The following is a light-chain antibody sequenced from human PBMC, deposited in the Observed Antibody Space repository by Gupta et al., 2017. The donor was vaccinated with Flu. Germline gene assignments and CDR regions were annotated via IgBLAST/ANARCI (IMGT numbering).Light chain of an antibody. Sequence: DIQMTQSPSSLSASVGDRVTITCRASQSISSYLNWYQQKPEKAPKLLIYAASSVQSGVPSRFSGSGSGTDFTLTISRLQPEDFATYYCQQSYSTPWTFGQGTKVEIK. CDR1: QSISSY. J-gene: IGKJ1*01. V-gene: IGKV1-39*01. CDR2: AAS. CDR3: QQSYSTPWT.